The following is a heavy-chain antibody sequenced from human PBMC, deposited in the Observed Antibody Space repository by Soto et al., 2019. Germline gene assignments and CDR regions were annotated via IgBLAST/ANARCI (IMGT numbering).Heavy chain of an antibody. D-gene: IGHD5-12*01. Sequence: QVQLVQSGAEVKKPGSSVKVSCKASGGTFSSYAISWVRQAPGQGLEWMGGIIPIFGTANYAQKFQGRVTITADESTSTAYMELSSLRSEDTAVYYCARVPEMATTRYYYYFDYWGQGTLVTVSS. J-gene: IGHJ4*02. CDR2: IIPIFGTA. V-gene: IGHV1-69*12. CDR1: GGTFSSYA. CDR3: ARVPEMATTRYYYYFDY.